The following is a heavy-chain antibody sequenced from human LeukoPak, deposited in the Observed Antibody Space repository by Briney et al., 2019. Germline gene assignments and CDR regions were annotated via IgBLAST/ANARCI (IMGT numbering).Heavy chain of an antibody. Sequence: GASVKVSCKASGGTFSSYAISWVRQAPGQGLEWMGGIIPIFGTANYAQKFQGRVTITADESTSTAYMELSSLRSEDTAVYYCAAGRDGYKFGYWGQGTLVTASS. J-gene: IGHJ4*02. CDR1: GGTFSSYA. CDR2: IIPIFGTA. CDR3: AAGRDGYKFGY. D-gene: IGHD5-24*01. V-gene: IGHV1-69*01.